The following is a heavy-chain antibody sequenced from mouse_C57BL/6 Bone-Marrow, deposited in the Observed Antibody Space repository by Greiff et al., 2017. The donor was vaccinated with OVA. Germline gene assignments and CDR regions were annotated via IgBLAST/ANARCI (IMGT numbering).Heavy chain of an antibody. CDR1: GYTFTSYW. Sequence: VQVVESGAELAKPGASVKLSCKASGYTFTSYWMHWVKQRPGQGLEWIGYINPSSGYTKYNQKFKDKATLTADKSSSTAYMQLSSLTYEDSAVYYCARYRLSRSYLFDYWGQGTTLTVSS. CDR2: INPSSGYT. V-gene: IGHV1-7*01. CDR3: ARYRLSRSYLFDY. D-gene: IGHD1-1*01. J-gene: IGHJ2*01.